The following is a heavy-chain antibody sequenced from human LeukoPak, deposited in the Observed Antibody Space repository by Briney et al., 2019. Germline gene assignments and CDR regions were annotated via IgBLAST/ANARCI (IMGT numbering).Heavy chain of an antibody. CDR3: ARGGVEALLWFGAFTGWLDP. V-gene: IGHV1-2*06. CDR1: GYTFTGYY. CDR2: INPNSGDT. D-gene: IGHD3-10*01. J-gene: IGHJ5*02. Sequence: SVKVSCKASGYTFTGYYMHWVRQAPGQGLEWVGLINPNSGDTNYAHKVQGRVTTTRDTSISTPYLQLNRLRSDDTAVYYCARGGVEALLWFGAFTGWLDPWGQGTLVTVSS.